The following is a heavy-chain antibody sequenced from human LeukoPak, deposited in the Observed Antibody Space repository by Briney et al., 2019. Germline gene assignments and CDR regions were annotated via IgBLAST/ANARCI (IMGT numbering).Heavy chain of an antibody. Sequence: TSETLSLTCAVYGGSFSGYYWSWIRQPPGKGLEWIGEINHSGSTNYKPSLKSRVTISVDTSKKQSSLKLSSVTAADTAVYYCARGGPGAAAGLEYWGQGTLVTVSS. D-gene: IGHD6-13*01. CDR1: GGSFSGYY. CDR3: ARGGPGAAAGLEY. CDR2: INHSGST. J-gene: IGHJ4*02. V-gene: IGHV4-34*01.